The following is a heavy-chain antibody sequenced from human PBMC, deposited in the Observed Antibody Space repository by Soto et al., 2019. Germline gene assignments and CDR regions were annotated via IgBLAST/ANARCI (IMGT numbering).Heavy chain of an antibody. J-gene: IGHJ4*01. CDR1: GFTLRNYA. Sequence: PGGSLRLSCAASGFTLRNYAMTWVRQAPGKGLEWVSAIRGGQGATFYADSVRGRFTISRDDSKNTLSLQMNSLRAEDTAVYYCAKPPIWLSEPESYWGQGTLVTVSS. CDR3: AKPPIWLSEPESY. CDR2: IRGGQGAT. V-gene: IGHV3-23*01. D-gene: IGHD6-19*01.